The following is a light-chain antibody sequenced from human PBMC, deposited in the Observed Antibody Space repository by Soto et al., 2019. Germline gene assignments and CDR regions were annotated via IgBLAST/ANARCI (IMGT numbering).Light chain of an antibody. CDR2: GAS. Sequence: EIVLTQSPGTLSLSPGERATLFCRASQTITTSQLAWYQQKPGQAPRVLIFGASNRATGIPDRFSGSGSGTGFTLTISRLEPEDFAIYYCQQYAGSPRTFGQGTTVEVK. V-gene: IGKV3-20*01. CDR3: QQYAGSPRT. J-gene: IGKJ1*01. CDR1: QTITTSQ.